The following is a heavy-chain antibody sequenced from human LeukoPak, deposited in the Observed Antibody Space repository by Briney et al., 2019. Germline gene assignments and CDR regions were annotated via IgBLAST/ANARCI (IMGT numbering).Heavy chain of an antibody. D-gene: IGHD1-26*01. V-gene: IGHV3-30*18. CDR2: ISYDGSNK. CDR3: AKDGSGSPPDYYFDY. CDR1: GFTLSSYG. J-gene: IGHJ4*02. Sequence: GGSLRLSCAASGFTLSSYGMHWVRQAPGKGLEWVAVISYDGSNKYYADSVKGRFTISRDNSKNTLYLQMNSLRAEDTAVYYCAKDGSGSPPDYYFDYWGQGTLVTVSS.